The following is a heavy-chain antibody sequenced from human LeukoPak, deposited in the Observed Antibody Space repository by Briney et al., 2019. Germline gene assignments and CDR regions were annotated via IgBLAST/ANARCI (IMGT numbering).Heavy chain of an antibody. D-gene: IGHD3-16*01. CDR3: ARGGGPPYRLNAFDI. J-gene: IGHJ3*02. Sequence: GGSLRLSSAASGFTFSNYEMNCVRQAPGKGLEWISYISISGTTIYYADSVKGRFTISRDNAKNSLYLQMNSLRAEDTAVYYCARGGGPPYRLNAFDIWGQGTMITVSS. CDR1: GFTFSNYE. CDR2: ISISGTTI. V-gene: IGHV3-48*03.